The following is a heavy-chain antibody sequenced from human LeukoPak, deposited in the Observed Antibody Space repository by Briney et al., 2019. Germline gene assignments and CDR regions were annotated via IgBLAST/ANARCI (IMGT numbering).Heavy chain of an antibody. D-gene: IGHD4-17*01. CDR3: ATITESYGDYVLYYFDY. J-gene: IGHJ4*02. Sequence: ASVKVSCKVSGYTFTDYYMHWVQQAPGKGLEWMGLVDPEDGETIYAEKFQGRVTITADTSTDTAYMELSSLRSEGTAVYYCATITESYGDYVLYYFDYWGEGTLVTVSS. V-gene: IGHV1-69-2*01. CDR2: VDPEDGET. CDR1: GYTFTDYY.